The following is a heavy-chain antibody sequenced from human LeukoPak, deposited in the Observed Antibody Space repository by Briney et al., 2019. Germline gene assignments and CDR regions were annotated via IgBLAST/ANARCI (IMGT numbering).Heavy chain of an antibody. Sequence: GGSLRLSCAASGFTFSSYWMHWVRQAPGKGLVWVSRINTDGSSTSYADSVKGRFTISRDNAKNTLYLQMNSLRAEDTAVYYCARDSGRLATEMDAFDIWGQGTMVTVSS. J-gene: IGHJ3*02. D-gene: IGHD5-24*01. CDR2: INTDGSST. CDR1: GFTFSSYW. CDR3: ARDSGRLATEMDAFDI. V-gene: IGHV3-74*01.